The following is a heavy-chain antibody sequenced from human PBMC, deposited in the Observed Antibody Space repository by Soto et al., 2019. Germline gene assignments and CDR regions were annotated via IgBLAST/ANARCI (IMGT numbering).Heavy chain of an antibody. J-gene: IGHJ4*02. CDR2: IYYSGST. CDR1: GGSISSYY. V-gene: IGHV4-59*01. Sequence: SETLSLTCTVSGGSISSYYWSWIRQPPGKGLEWIGYIYYSGSTNYNPSLKSRVTISVDTSKNQLSLKLSSVTAADTAVYYCARGIGIHPYYFDYWGQGTLVTVSS. D-gene: IGHD1-20*01. CDR3: ARGIGIHPYYFDY.